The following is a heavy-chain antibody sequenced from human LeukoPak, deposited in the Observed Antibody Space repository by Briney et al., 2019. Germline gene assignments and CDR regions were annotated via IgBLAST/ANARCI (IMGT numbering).Heavy chain of an antibody. J-gene: IGHJ6*03. D-gene: IGHD2-2*01. V-gene: IGHV1-69*13. CDR3: AGVPAAMWGHYMDV. CDR2: IIPIFGTA. CDR1: GGTFSSYA. Sequence: SVKASCKASGGTFSSYAINWVRQASGQGLEWKGGIIPIFGTANYAQKFQGRVTITADESTSTAYMELSSLRSEDTAVYYCAGVPAAMWGHYMDVWGKGTTVTISS.